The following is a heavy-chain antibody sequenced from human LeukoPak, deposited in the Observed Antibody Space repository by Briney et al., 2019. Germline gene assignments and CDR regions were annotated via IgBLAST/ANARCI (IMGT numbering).Heavy chain of an antibody. CDR2: ITASGGNT. Sequence: PGGSLRLSCAASGFTFSSYAIGWVRQAPGKGLEWVSAITASGGNTYYADSVKGRFTISRDNSKNTLYLQVNSLRAEDTAVYYCAKGNGYSYGRYYFDYWGQGTLVTVSS. CDR1: GFTFSSYA. J-gene: IGHJ4*02. CDR3: AKGNGYSYGRYYFDY. D-gene: IGHD5-18*01. V-gene: IGHV3-23*01.